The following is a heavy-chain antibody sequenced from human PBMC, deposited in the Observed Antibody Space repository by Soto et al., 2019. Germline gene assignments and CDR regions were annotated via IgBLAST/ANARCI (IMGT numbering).Heavy chain of an antibody. J-gene: IGHJ4*02. CDR1: GFTFSAYY. CDR2: ISSSGSTI. V-gene: IGHV3-11*01. CDR3: ARKPYSSSWSDY. Sequence: QVQLVESGGGLVKPGGSLRLSCAASGFTFSAYYISWILQAPGKGLEWVSYISSSGSTIYYPDSVKGRFTLSRDNAKNSLYLQMNSLRAEDTAVYYCARKPYSSSWSDYWGQGTLVTVSS. D-gene: IGHD6-13*01.